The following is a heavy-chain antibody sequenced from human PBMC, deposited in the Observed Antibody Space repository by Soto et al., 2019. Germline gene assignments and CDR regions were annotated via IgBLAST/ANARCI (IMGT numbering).Heavy chain of an antibody. Sequence: ASVKVSCKASGYTFTGYYMHWVRQAPGQGLEWMGWINPNSGGTNYAQKFQGWVTMTRDTSISTAYMELSRLRSDDTAVYYCARGSASLPAANSNYGSGSYPEPYYYYYYMDVWGKGTTVTVSS. CDR1: GYTFTGYY. CDR3: ARGSASLPAANSNYGSGSYPEPYYYYYYMDV. CDR2: INPNSGGT. J-gene: IGHJ6*03. D-gene: IGHD3-10*01. V-gene: IGHV1-2*04.